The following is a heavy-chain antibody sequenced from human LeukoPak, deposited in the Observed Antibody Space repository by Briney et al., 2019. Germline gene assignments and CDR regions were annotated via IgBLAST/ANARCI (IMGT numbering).Heavy chain of an antibody. D-gene: IGHD1-1*01. CDR3: ARAYMTSTRHFDS. Sequence: GGSLRLSCAASGFTFSSYEMNWVRQAPGKGLEWVSYISSSCSTIYYADSVKGRFTISRDNAKNSLYLQMNSLRAEDTAVYYCARAYMTSTRHFDSWGQGTLVTVSS. J-gene: IGHJ4*02. CDR2: ISSSCSTI. CDR1: GFTFSSYE. V-gene: IGHV3-48*03.